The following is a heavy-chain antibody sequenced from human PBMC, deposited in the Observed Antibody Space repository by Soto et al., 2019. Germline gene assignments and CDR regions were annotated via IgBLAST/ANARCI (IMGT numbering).Heavy chain of an antibody. CDR3: ARQIGTIFGVVIRKRKTYYMDV. CDR2: IYYSGST. J-gene: IGHJ6*03. Sequence: SETLSLTCTVSGGSISSSSYYWGWIRQPPGKGLEWIGSIYYSGSTYYNPSLKSRVTISVGTSKNQFSLKLSSVTAADTAVYYCARQIGTIFGVVIRKRKTYYMDVWGKGTTVTVSS. D-gene: IGHD3-3*01. V-gene: IGHV4-39*01. CDR1: GGSISSSSYY.